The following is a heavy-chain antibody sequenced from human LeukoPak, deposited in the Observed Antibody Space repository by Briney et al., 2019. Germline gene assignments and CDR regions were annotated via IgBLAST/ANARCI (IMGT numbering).Heavy chain of an antibody. CDR2: IYPGDSDT. J-gene: IGHJ3*02. CDR1: GYSFTSYR. V-gene: IGHV5-51*01. Sequence: GESLTISCKGSGYSFTSYRIGWVRQMPGKGLEWMGIIYPGDSDTRYSPSFQGQVTISADKSISTAYLQWSSLKASDTAMYYCARGPYYYGSGSYVAFDIWGQGTMVTVSS. D-gene: IGHD3-10*01. CDR3: ARGPYYYGSGSYVAFDI.